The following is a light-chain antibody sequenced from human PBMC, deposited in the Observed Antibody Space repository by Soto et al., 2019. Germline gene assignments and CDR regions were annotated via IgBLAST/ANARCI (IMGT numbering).Light chain of an antibody. CDR2: DVN. CDR3: SSHAGGQNVV. CDR1: SSDVGGYNY. V-gene: IGLV2-8*01. J-gene: IGLJ2*01. Sequence: QSALTQPPSASGSPGQSVTISCTGTSSDVGGYNYVSWYQQHPGKATKVMMYDVNKRPSGVPDRFSGSKSGNTASLTVSGLQAEDEGDYYCSSHAGGQNVVFGGGTKVTVL.